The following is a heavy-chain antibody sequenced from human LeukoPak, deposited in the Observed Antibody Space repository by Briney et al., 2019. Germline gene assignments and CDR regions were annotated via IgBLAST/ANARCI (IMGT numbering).Heavy chain of an antibody. CDR1: GFTFSSYA. Sequence: GGSLRLSCAASGFTFSSYAMSWVSQAPGKGLEWVSAISGSGGSTSYAYPVKGRFTISRDNSKNTLYLQMNSLRAEDTAVYYCAKLGMWFGELSYFDYWGQGTLVTVSS. D-gene: IGHD3-10*01. CDR3: AKLGMWFGELSYFDY. J-gene: IGHJ4*02. V-gene: IGHV3-23*01. CDR2: ISGSGGST.